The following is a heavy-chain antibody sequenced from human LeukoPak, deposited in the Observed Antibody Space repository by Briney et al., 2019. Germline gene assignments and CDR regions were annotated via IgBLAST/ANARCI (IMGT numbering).Heavy chain of an antibody. CDR2: IIPIFGTA. J-gene: IGHJ6*02. D-gene: IGHD1-26*01. CDR3: ARGTAGARGGPQTYYYYYYGMDV. CDR1: GGTFSSYA. Sequence: SVKVSCKASGGTFSSYAISWVRQAPGQGLEWMGGIIPIFGTANYAQKFQGRVTITADESTSTAYMELSSLRSEDTAVYYCARGTAGARGGPQTYYYYYYGMDVWGQGTTVTVSS. V-gene: IGHV1-69*13.